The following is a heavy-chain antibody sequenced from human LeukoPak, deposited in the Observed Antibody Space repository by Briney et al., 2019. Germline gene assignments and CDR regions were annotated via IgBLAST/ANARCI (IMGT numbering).Heavy chain of an antibody. V-gene: IGHV3-9*01. Sequence: GGSLRLSCAASGFTFDDYAMHWVRQAPGKGLEWVSGISWNSGSIGYADSVKGRFTISRDNAKNSLYLQMNSLRAEDTAVYYCARGYCSGGSCLRGYWGQGTLVTVSS. CDR3: ARGYCSGGSCLRGY. CDR1: GFTFDDYA. D-gene: IGHD2-15*01. CDR2: ISWNSGSI. J-gene: IGHJ4*02.